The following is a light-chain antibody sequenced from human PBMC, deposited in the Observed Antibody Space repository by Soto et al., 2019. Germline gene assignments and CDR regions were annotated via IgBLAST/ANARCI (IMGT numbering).Light chain of an antibody. J-gene: IGKJ1*01. Sequence: DIQMTQSPSSLSAPVGDRVTITCRASQSISNNLNWYQQKPGKAPTLLIYTASRMQSGVPSRFSGSGSETAFTLTISSLQPDDSATYYCQQSFSPLWTFGQGTKVEV. V-gene: IGKV1-39*01. CDR2: TAS. CDR1: QSISNN. CDR3: QQSFSPLWT.